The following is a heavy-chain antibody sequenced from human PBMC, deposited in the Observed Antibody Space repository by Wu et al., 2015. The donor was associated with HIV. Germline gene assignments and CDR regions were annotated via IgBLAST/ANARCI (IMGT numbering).Heavy chain of an antibody. J-gene: IGHJ6*03. CDR2: ISAYNGNT. D-gene: IGHD2-8*01. CDR1: GYTFTSYG. V-gene: IGHV1-18*01. Sequence: QVQLVQSGAEVKKPGASVKVSCKASGYTFTSYGISWVRQAPGQGLEWMGWISAYNGNTNYAQKLQGRVTMTTDTSTSTAYMELRSLRSDDTAVYYCARQLIGYCTNGVCYTYYMDVWGKGTTVTSP. CDR3: ARQLIGYCTNGVCYTYYMDV.